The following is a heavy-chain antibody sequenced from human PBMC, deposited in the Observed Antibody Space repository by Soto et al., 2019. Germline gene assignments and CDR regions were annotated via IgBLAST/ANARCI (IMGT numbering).Heavy chain of an antibody. J-gene: IGHJ3*02. V-gene: IGHV1-69*02. Sequence: QVQLVQSGAEVKKPGSSVKVSRKASGGTFSTYTVVWVRQAPGQGLEWVGRILPMLDITNSAQSFQGRVTMTADKSTNTAYLELTRLRSEDTAVYFCSLGTWSAETFDIWGRGTMVTVSS. D-gene: IGHD3-3*01. CDR1: GGTFSTYT. CDR3: SLGTWSAETFDI. CDR2: ILPMLDIT.